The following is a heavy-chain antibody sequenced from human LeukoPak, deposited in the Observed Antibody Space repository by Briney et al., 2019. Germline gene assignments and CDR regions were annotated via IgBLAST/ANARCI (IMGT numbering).Heavy chain of an antibody. CDR1: GFTFSSHD. Sequence: GGSLRLSCAASGFTFSSHDMHWVRQAAGKGLEWVSGFIPAGDRYYAESVKGRFTISRDNAESSLYLQMNSLRVGNTAVYYCVRGGVWGISSNWFEYWGQGVLVTVSA. V-gene: IGHV3-13*04. CDR3: VRGGVWGISSNWFEY. D-gene: IGHD7-27*01. CDR2: FIPAGDR. J-gene: IGHJ5*01.